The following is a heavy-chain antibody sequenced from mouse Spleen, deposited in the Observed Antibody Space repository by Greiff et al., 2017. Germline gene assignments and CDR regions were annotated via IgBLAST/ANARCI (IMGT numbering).Heavy chain of an antibody. CDR2: IYPRSGNT. CDR3: ARGDLLRGGFDY. V-gene: IGHV1-81*01. CDR1: GYTFTSYG. J-gene: IGHJ2*01. Sequence: VQLQESGAELARPGASVKLSCKASGYTFTSYGISWVKQRTGQGLEWIGEIYPRSGNTYYNEKFKGKATLTADKSSSTAYMELRSLTSEDSAVYFCARGDLLRGGFDYWGQGTTLTVSS. D-gene: IGHD1-1*01.